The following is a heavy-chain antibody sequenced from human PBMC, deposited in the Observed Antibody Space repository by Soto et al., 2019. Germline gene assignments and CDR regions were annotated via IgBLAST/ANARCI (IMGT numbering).Heavy chain of an antibody. V-gene: IGHV3-30-3*01. CDR2: ISYDGSNK. CDR1: GFTFSSYA. Sequence: QVQLVESGGGVVQPGRSLRLSCAASGFTFSSYAMHWVRQAPGKGLEWVAVISYDGSNKYYADSVKGRFTISRDNYKNTLYLQMNSLRDEDTAVYYCARPSYDPVDTAMDPPFDYWGQGTLVTVSS. J-gene: IGHJ4*02. CDR3: ARPSYDPVDTAMDPPFDY. D-gene: IGHD5-18*01.